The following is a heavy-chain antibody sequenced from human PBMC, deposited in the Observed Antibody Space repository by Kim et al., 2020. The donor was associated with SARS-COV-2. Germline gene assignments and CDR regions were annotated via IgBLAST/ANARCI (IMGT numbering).Heavy chain of an antibody. D-gene: IGHD3-22*01. CDR1: GFTFSSYS. Sequence: GGSLRLSCAASGFTFSSYSRNWVRQAPGKGLEWVSSISSSSSYIYYADSVKGRFTISRDNAKNSLYLQMNSLRAEDTAVYYCARDRDYYVSSGEPLYYYVMDVWGQGTTVTVSS. CDR3: ARDRDYYVSSGEPLYYYVMDV. V-gene: IGHV3-21*01. J-gene: IGHJ6*02. CDR2: ISSSSSYI.